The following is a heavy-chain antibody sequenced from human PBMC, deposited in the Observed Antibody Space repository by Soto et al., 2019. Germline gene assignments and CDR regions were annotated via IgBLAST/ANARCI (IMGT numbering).Heavy chain of an antibody. V-gene: IGHV1-18*01. CDR1: GYTFTSYG. J-gene: IGHJ4*02. D-gene: IGHD3-9*01. CDR2: ISAYNGNT. Sequence: ASVKVSCKASGYTFTSYGISWVRQAPGQGLEWMGWISAYNGNTNYAQKLQGRVTMTTDTSTSTAYMELRSLRSDDTAVYYCARVEYYDILTGPSDYWGQGTLVTVSS. CDR3: ARVEYYDILTGPSDY.